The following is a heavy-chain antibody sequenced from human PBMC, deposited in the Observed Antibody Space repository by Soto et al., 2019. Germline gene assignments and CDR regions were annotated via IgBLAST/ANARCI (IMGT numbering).Heavy chain of an antibody. V-gene: IGHV5-51*03. Sequence: EVQLVQSGAEVKKPGESLKISCKASGYIFTNYWIGWVRQMPGKGLDWMGIIYPGDSDTTYSPSFQGQVTFSADKSISAAYLQCSSLKASDTAMYYCARRSAYSVSGSYYPDSFEIWGQGTMVTVSS. J-gene: IGHJ3*02. CDR2: IYPGDSDT. CDR1: GYIFTNYW. D-gene: IGHD3-10*01. CDR3: ARRSAYSVSGSYYPDSFEI.